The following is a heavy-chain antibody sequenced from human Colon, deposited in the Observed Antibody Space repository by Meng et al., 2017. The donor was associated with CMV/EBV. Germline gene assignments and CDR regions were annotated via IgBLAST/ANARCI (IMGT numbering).Heavy chain of an antibody. Sequence: GGRERIAGEDAGCTCSTNARQWCREGRGKGLEWVTIKSYDGSNKYNADSVKGRFTISRDNSKNTLYLQMNSLRAEDTAVYYCARERKWGQGTLVTVSS. CDR3: ARERK. J-gene: IGHJ4*02. V-gene: IGHV3-30*04. CDR2: KSYDGSNK. CDR1: GCTCSTNA.